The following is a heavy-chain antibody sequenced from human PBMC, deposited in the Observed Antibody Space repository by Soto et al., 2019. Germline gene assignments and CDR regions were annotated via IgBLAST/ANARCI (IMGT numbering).Heavy chain of an antibody. J-gene: IGHJ3*02. CDR2: IYPGDSDT. CDR1: GYSFTSYW. V-gene: IGHV5-51*01. CDR3: ARQAVTTRRDGPDAFDI. D-gene: IGHD4-17*01. Sequence: PGESLKISCKGSGYSFTSYWIGWVRQMPGKGLEWMGIIYPGDSDTRYSPSFQGQVTISADKSISTAYLQWSSLKASDTAMYYCARQAVTTRRDGPDAFDIWGQGTMVTVSS.